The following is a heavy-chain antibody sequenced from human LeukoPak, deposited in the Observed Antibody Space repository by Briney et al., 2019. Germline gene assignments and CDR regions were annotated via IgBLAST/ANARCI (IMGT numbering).Heavy chain of an antibody. CDR2: TYYRSKWFT. Sequence: SQTLSLTCAISGDSVSSNSAAWNWIRQSPSRGLEWLGRTYYRSKWFTYYAASVKSRIAINRDTSKNQFSLQLNSVTPEDTAVYYCARSTGPIDYWGQGTLVTVSS. CDR3: ARSTGPIDY. J-gene: IGHJ4*02. V-gene: IGHV6-1*01. CDR1: GDSVSSNSAA. D-gene: IGHD1-1*01.